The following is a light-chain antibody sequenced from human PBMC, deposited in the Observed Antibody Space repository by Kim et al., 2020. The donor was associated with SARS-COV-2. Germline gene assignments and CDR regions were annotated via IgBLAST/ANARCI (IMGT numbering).Light chain of an antibody. CDR2: DVS. CDR3: CSYAGSYTFFV. V-gene: IGLV2-11*01. Sequence: QSALTQPRSVSGSPGQSVTISCTGTSSDVGGYNYVSWYQQYPGKAPKLMIYDVSQRPSGVPDRFSGSKSGNTASLTISGLQAEDEADYYCCSYAGSYTFFVFGTGTKVTVL. CDR1: SSDVGGYNY. J-gene: IGLJ1*01.